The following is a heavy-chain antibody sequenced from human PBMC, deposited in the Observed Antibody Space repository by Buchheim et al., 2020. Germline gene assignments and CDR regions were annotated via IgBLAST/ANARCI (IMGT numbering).Heavy chain of an antibody. CDR3: ARAGRVLEWLLYRSDYYYGMDV. CDR1: GGSFSGYY. CDR2: INHSGST. Sequence: QVQLQQWGAGLLKPSETLSLTCAVYGGSFSGYYWSWIRQPPGKGLEWIGEINHSGSTNYNPSLKSRVTISVDTSKNQFSLKLSSVSAADTAVYYCARAGRVLEWLLYRSDYYYGMDVWGQGTT. V-gene: IGHV4-34*01. J-gene: IGHJ6*02. D-gene: IGHD3-3*01.